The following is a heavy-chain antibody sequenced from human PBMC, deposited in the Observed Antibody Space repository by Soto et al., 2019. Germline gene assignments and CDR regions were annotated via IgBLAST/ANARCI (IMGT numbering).Heavy chain of an antibody. CDR2: LIPLFGTT. V-gene: IGHV1-69*06. J-gene: IGHJ4*02. CDR3: ARGPNWGYRFDS. D-gene: IGHD7-27*01. CDR1: GGTFSGHA. Sequence: QVQLVQSGAEVKKPGSSVKVSCEASGGTFSGHAISWVRQAPGQGPEWMGGLIPLFGTTQHAQNFQDRLTIPADKPTSTAYMELTRLRFEDTAIYYCARGPNWGYRFDSWGQGTLVTVSS.